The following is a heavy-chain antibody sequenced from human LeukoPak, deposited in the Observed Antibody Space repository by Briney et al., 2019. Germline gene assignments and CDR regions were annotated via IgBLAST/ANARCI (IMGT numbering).Heavy chain of an antibody. CDR1: GFTFSSYS. J-gene: IGHJ4*02. D-gene: IGHD4-11*01. V-gene: IGHV3-21*01. CDR2: ISSSSSYI. CDR3: AKDWDSNYPNSPSLDY. Sequence: GGSLRLSCAASGFTFSSYSMNWVRQAPGKGLEWVSSISSSSSYIYYADSVKGRFTISRDNAKNSLYLQMNSLRAEDTAVYYCAKDWDSNYPNSPSLDYWGQGTLVTVSS.